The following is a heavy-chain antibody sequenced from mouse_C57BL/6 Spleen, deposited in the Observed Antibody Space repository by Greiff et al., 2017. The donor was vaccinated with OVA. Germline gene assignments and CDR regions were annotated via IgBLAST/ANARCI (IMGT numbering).Heavy chain of an antibody. CDR2: IYPGSGST. Sequence: LVEPGAELVKPGASVKMSCKASGYTFTSYWITWVKQRPGQGLEWIGDIYPGSGSTNYNEKFKSKATLTADTSSSTAYMQLSSLTSEDSAVYYCARRYYFDYWGQGTTLTVSS. V-gene: IGHV1-55*01. J-gene: IGHJ2*01. CDR1: GYTFTSYW. CDR3: ARRYYFDY.